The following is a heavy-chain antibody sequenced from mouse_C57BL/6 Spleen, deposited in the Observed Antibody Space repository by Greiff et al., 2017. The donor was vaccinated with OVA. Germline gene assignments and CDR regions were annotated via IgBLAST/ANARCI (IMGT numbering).Heavy chain of an antibody. V-gene: IGHV2-2*01. CDR1: GFSLTSYG. J-gene: IGHJ4*01. CDR3: ARSDWDYGHSAMDY. Sequence: VKLVESGPGLVQPSQSLSITCTVSGFSLTSYGVHWVRQSPGKGLEWLGVIWSGGSTDYNAAFISRLSISKDNSKSQVFFKMNSLQADDTAIYYCARSDWDYGHSAMDYWGQGTSVTVSS. D-gene: IGHD4-1*01. CDR2: IWSGGST.